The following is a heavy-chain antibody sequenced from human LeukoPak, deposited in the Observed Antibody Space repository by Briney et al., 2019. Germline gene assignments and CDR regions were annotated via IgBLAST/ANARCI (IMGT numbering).Heavy chain of an antibody. D-gene: IGHD2-21*01. CDR1: GYTFTGYY. V-gene: IGHV1-2*02. CDR2: INPNSGGT. Sequence: GASVKVSCKASGYTFTGYYMHWVRQAPGQGLEWRGWINPNSGGTNYAQKFRGRVTMTRDTSISTAYMELSRLRSDDTAVYYCARMIAGYYYYGMDVWGQGTTVTVSS. CDR3: ARMIAGYYYYGMDV. J-gene: IGHJ6*02.